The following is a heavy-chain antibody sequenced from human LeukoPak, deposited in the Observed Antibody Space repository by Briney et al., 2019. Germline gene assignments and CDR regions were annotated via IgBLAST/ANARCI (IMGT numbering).Heavy chain of an antibody. J-gene: IGHJ6*03. CDR1: GYSFTSYW. CDR3: ARESSSAGMAYYMDV. Sequence: GESLKISCKGSGYSFTSYWIGWVRQMPGKGLEWMGIIYPGDSDTRYSPSFQGQVTISADKSISTAYLQWSSLKASDTAMYYCARESSSAGMAYYMDVWGKGTTVTVSS. V-gene: IGHV5-51*01. CDR2: IYPGDSDT. D-gene: IGHD6-6*01.